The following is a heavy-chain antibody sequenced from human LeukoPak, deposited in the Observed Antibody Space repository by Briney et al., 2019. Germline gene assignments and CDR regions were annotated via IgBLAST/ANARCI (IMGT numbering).Heavy chain of an antibody. J-gene: IGHJ4*02. V-gene: IGHV3-53*01. CDR2: IYSGGST. Sequence: GGSLRLSCAASGFTVSSNYMSWVRQAPGKGLEWVSVIYSGGSTYYADSVKGRFTISRDNSKNTLYLQMNSLRAEDTAVYFCAKGSHYCTSTSCYPTRPLFDYWGQGTLVTVSS. D-gene: IGHD2-2*01. CDR3: AKGSHYCTSTSCYPTRPLFDY. CDR1: GFTVSSNY.